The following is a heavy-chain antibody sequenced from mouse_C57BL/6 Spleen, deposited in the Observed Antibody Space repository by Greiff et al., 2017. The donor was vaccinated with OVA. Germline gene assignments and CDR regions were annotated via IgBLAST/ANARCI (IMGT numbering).Heavy chain of an antibody. J-gene: IGHJ3*01. CDR1: GYTFTSYT. CDR2: INPSSGYT. V-gene: IGHV1-4*01. D-gene: IGHD2-12*01. Sequence: VQLVESGAELARPGASVKMSCKASGYTFTSYTMHWVKQRPGQGLEWIGYINPSSGYTKYNQKFKDKATLTADKSSSTAYMQLSSLTSEDSAVYYCARGDSSWFAYWGQGTLVTVSA. CDR3: ARGDSSWFAY.